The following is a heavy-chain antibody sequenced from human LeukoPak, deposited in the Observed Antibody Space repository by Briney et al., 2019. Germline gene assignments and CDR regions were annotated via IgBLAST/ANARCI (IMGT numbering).Heavy chain of an antibody. CDR1: VVTFSNYE. Sequence: PGGSLRLSSAPSVVTFSNYEMSWVRGAPGKGVEWISYITTSVRTVIYADSVKGRFTISRDNAKDSLYLQMNSLRAEDTAVYYCAKDRRYCSDNSCYVAWYFDLWGRGTLVTVSS. D-gene: IGHD2-2*01. CDR3: AKDRRYCSDNSCYVAWYFDL. J-gene: IGHJ2*01. V-gene: IGHV3-48*03. CDR2: ITTSVRTV.